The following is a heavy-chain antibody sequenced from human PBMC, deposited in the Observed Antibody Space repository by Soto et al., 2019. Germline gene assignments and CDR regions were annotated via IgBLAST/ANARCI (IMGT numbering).Heavy chain of an antibody. V-gene: IGHV1-3*01. CDR1: GYTFTSYA. D-gene: IGHD2-15*01. CDR3: ARGPGGPDGPGDY. Sequence: QVHLVQSGAEVKKPGASVKVSCKASGYTFTSYAMHWVRQAPGQRLEWMGWINAGNGNTKYSQKFQGRVTITRDTXASTAYMELRSLRSEDTAVYYCARGPGGPDGPGDYWGQGTLVTVSS. J-gene: IGHJ4*02. CDR2: INAGNGNT.